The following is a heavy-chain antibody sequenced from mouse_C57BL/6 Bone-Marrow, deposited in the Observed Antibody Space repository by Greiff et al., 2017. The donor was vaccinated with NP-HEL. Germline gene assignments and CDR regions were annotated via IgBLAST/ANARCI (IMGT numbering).Heavy chain of an antibody. J-gene: IGHJ3*01. CDR1: GFSFNTYA. D-gene: IGHD2-1*01. CDR3: VRHGRYYGNLAY. CDR2: IRSKSNNYAT. V-gene: IGHV10-1*01. Sequence: EVQRVESGGGLVQPKGSLKLSCAASGFSFNTYAMNWVRQAPGKGLEWVARIRSKSNNYATYYADSVKDRFTISRDDSESMLYLQMNNLKTEDTAMYYCVRHGRYYGNLAYWGQGTLVTVSA.